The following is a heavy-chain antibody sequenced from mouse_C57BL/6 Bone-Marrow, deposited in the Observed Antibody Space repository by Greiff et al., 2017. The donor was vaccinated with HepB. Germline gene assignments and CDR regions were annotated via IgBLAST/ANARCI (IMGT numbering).Heavy chain of an antibody. CDR3: ARVGVTTGVGRYFDY. CDR2: ISYDGSN. Sequence: EVQLQESGPGLVKSSQSLSLTCSVTGYSITSGYYWNWIRQFPGNKLEWMGYISYDGSNNYNPSLKNRISITRDTSKNQFFLKLNSVTTEDTATYYCARVGVTTGVGRYFDYWGQGTTLTVSS. J-gene: IGHJ2*01. V-gene: IGHV3-6*01. CDR1: GYSITSGYY. D-gene: IGHD1-1*01.